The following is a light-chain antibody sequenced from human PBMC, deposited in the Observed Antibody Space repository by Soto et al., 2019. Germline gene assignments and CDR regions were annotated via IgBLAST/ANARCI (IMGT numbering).Light chain of an antibody. J-gene: IGKJ1*01. Sequence: DIQLTQSPSTLSASVGDRVSITCRASQSINTWLAWYQFKPGKVPKLLIYKASTLESGVPSRFSASGSGTQFTLTISSLQPDDSASYYCQQYNTYSRPFGQGTKVEIK. CDR2: KAS. V-gene: IGKV1-5*03. CDR3: QQYNTYSRP. CDR1: QSINTW.